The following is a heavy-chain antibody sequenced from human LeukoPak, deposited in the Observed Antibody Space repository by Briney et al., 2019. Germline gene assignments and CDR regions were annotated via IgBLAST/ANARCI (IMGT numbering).Heavy chain of an antibody. Sequence: GRSLRLSCAASGFTFSSYAMHWVRQAPGKGLEWVAVISYDGSNKYYADPVKGRFTISRDNSKNTLYLQMNSLRAEDTAVYYCARGDLGVVGTLAGDYWGQGTLVTVSS. CDR1: GFTFSSYA. D-gene: IGHD3-3*01. V-gene: IGHV3-30-3*01. CDR2: ISYDGSNK. J-gene: IGHJ4*02. CDR3: ARGDLGVVGTLAGDY.